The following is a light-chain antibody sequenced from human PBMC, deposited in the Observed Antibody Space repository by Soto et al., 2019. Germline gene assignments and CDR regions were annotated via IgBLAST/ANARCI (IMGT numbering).Light chain of an antibody. CDR3: SSYTSTYSYV. J-gene: IGLJ1*01. V-gene: IGLV2-14*01. Sequence: QSVLTQPASVSGSPGQSITISCTGTSSDVGGYTYVSWYQQHPGKAPKLMIYDVSSRPSGVSDRFSGSKSGNTASLTISGLLSEYEADYYCSSYTSTYSYVFGTGTKLTVL. CDR1: SSDVGGYTY. CDR2: DVS.